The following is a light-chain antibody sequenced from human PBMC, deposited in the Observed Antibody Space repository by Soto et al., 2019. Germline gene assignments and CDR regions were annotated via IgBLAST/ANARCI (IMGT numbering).Light chain of an antibody. Sequence: SVLPQPASVYGSPGQSITISCTGTSSDVGGYNYVSWYQQHPGKAPKLMIYDVSNRPSGVSNRFSGSKSGNTASLTISRLQAEDEADYYCSSYTSSSTFYVFGTGTKVTVL. CDR2: DVS. CDR3: SSYTSSSTFYV. CDR1: SSDVGGYNY. J-gene: IGLJ1*01. V-gene: IGLV2-14*01.